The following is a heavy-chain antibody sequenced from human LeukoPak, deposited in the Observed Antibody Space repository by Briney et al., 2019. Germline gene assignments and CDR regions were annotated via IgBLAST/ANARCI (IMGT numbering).Heavy chain of an antibody. J-gene: IGHJ1*01. D-gene: IGHD5-24*01. CDR3: ARDRHEDGYNYLHFQH. V-gene: IGHV4-4*07. Sequence: SETLSLTYTVSGGSISSYYWSWIRQPAGKGLEWIGRIYTSGSTNYNPSLKSRVTMSVDTSKNQFSLKLSSVTAADTAVYYCARDRHEDGYNYLHFQHWGQGTLVTVSS. CDR2: IYTSGST. CDR1: GGSISSYY.